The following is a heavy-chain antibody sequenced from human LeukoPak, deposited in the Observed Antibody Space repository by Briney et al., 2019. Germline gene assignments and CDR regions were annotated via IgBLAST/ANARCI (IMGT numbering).Heavy chain of an antibody. CDR1: GFTFRSYW. J-gene: IGHJ4*02. CDR2: INSDGSST. Sequence: QTGGSLRLSCAASGFTFRSYWMHWVRQAPGKGLVWVSRINSDGSSTDYADSAKGRFTISRDNAKNTLYLQMNTLRDEDTAVYYCARESGSDYFDYWGQGTLVTVSS. V-gene: IGHV3-74*01. D-gene: IGHD6-25*01. CDR3: ARESGSDYFDY.